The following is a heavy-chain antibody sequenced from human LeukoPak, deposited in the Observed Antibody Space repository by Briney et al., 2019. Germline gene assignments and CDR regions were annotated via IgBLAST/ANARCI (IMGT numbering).Heavy chain of an antibody. J-gene: IGHJ4*02. CDR1: GFTFSSYA. Sequence: PGGSLRLSCAASGFTFSSYAMHWVRQAPGKGLEWVAVISYDGSNKYYADSVKGRFTISRDNSKNTLYLQMNSLRAEDTAVYYCARDFGVVVPAAMASIFDYWGQGTLVTVSS. D-gene: IGHD2-2*01. CDR3: ARDFGVVVPAAMASIFDY. V-gene: IGHV3-30*04. CDR2: ISYDGSNK.